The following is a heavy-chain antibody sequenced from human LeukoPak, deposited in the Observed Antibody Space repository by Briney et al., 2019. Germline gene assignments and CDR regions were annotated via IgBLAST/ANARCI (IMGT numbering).Heavy chain of an antibody. D-gene: IGHD3-3*01. CDR1: GFTFSNYW. CDR3: AKQARYSNFWSGYLYYFDY. V-gene: IGHV3-23*01. Sequence: GGSLRLSCAASGFTFSNYWMSWVRQAPGKGLEWVSAFVGGDTTYYADSVKGRFTISRDNSRNTLYLQMNTLRAEDTAVYYCAKQARYSNFWSGYLYYFDYWGQGTLVTVSS. CDR2: FVGGDTT. J-gene: IGHJ4*02.